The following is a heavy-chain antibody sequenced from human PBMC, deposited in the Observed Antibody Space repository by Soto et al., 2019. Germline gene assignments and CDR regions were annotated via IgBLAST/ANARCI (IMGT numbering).Heavy chain of an antibody. J-gene: IGHJ4*02. CDR1: GFTFSSNA. CDR2: IWSDGSKQ. CDR3: ARDPHNTGWGYFDY. V-gene: IGHV3-33*01. D-gene: IGHD6-19*01. Sequence: QVQLMESGGGVVQPGRSLRLSCAASGFTFSSNAIHWVRQAPGKGLEWVAIIWSDGSKQFYAESVKGRFTISRDNSKNTLYLQMDSLRVDDTAVYYCARDPHNTGWGYFDYWGQGALVTVSS.